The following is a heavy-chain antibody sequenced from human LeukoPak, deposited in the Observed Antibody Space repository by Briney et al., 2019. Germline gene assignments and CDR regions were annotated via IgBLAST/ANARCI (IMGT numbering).Heavy chain of an antibody. V-gene: IGHV3-30-3*01. CDR2: ISYDGSNK. Sequence: PGGSLRLSCAASGFTFSSYAMHWVRQAPGKGLEWVAVISYDGSNKYYADSVKGRFTISRDNSKNTLYLQMNSLRAEDTAVYYCARGGGRGRIAVASTPFDYWGQGTLVTVSS. D-gene: IGHD6-19*01. CDR3: ARGGGRGRIAVASTPFDY. J-gene: IGHJ4*02. CDR1: GFTFSSYA.